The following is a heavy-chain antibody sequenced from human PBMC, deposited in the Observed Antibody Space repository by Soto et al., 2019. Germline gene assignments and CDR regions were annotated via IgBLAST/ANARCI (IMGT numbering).Heavy chain of an antibody. D-gene: IGHD3-9*01. V-gene: IGHV5-51*01. CDR3: ARPDIYCFYVN. Sequence: TGESLKISCKGSGYSFTSFWIAWVRQMPGKGLEWMAIINPGDSDTRYSPSFQGQVTISADKSISTAYLQWRSLKASDTAMYYCARPDIYCFYVNRGHGTPVTVS. J-gene: IGHJ4*01. CDR2: INPGDSDT. CDR1: GYSFTSFW.